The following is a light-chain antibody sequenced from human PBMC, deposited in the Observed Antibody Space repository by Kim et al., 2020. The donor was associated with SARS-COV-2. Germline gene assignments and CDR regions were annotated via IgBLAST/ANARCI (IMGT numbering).Light chain of an antibody. Sequence: ASGGDRGNITCRASQSISSWFAWYQQKPGKAPKLLIYKASSLESGVPSRFSGSGSGTEFTLTISSLQPDDFATYYCQQYNGYSWTFGQGTKVDIK. CDR3: QQYNGYSWT. V-gene: IGKV1-5*03. CDR2: KAS. J-gene: IGKJ1*01. CDR1: QSISSW.